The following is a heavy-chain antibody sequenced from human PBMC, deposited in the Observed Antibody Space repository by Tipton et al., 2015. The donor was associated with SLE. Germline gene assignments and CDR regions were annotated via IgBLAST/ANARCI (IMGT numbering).Heavy chain of an antibody. J-gene: IGHJ4*02. V-gene: IGHV4-61*09. CDR2: IYTSGST. D-gene: IGHD3-3*01. CDR1: GGSISSGSYY. CDR3: ARQRRGQNYDFWSGSMGYFDY. Sequence: TLSLTCTVSGGSISSGSYYWSWIRQPAGKGLEWIGHIYTSGSTNYNPSLKSRVTISVDTSKNQFSLKLSSVTAADTAVYYCARQRRGQNYDFWSGSMGYFDYWGQGTLVTVSS.